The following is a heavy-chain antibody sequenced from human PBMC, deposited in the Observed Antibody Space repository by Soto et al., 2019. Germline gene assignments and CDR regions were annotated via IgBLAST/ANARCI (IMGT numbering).Heavy chain of an antibody. CDR2: VYYSGAT. D-gene: IGHD3-22*01. Sequence: SETLSLTCSFSGGSINSADHFCTWIRQKSWKDLEWIGYVYYSGATYYNPSLRTRVSISIDKSKSHFSLNLGSVTAADTAVYYCATTNGAYYYDSSYWGQGTLVSVSS. V-gene: IGHV4-31*03. CDR3: ATTNGAYYYDSSY. CDR1: GGSINSADHF. J-gene: IGHJ4*02.